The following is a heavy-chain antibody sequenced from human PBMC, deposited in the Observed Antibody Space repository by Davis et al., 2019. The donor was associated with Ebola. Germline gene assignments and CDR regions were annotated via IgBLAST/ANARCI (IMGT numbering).Heavy chain of an antibody. J-gene: IGHJ5*02. CDR3: ARDWGGSYFGWFDP. D-gene: IGHD1-26*01. CDR1: GFTSSNYV. V-gene: IGHV3-23*01. Sequence: GESLKISCAASGFTSSNYVMNWVRQAPGKGLEWVSAISGSGHNTYYADSVKGRFTISRDNSMNTLYLQMNSLRVEDTAVYYCARDWGGSYFGWFDPWGQGTLVTVSS. CDR2: ISGSGHNT.